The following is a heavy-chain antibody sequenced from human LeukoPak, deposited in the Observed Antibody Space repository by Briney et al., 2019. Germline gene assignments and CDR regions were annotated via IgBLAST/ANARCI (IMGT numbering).Heavy chain of an antibody. Sequence: ASVLLSCKASGYTFTSYGISWVRQAPGQGLEWMGWISAYNGNINYAQKVQGRVTMTTDTSTGTAYMELRSLRSDNTAVYYCARDEYSSGWYGGPYGMDAWGQGTTVTLSS. D-gene: IGHD6-19*01. J-gene: IGHJ6*02. CDR3: ARDEYSSGWYGGPYGMDA. V-gene: IGHV1-18*01. CDR1: GYTFTSYG. CDR2: ISAYNGNI.